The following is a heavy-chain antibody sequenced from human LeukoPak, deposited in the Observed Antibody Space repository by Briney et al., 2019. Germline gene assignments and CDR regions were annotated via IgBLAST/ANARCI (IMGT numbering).Heavy chain of an antibody. CDR2: ISANGSNK. Sequence: GGSLRLSCTASGFTFGKYAMEWVRQAPGKGLEWVAVISANGSNKYYGASVRGRFTSSRDNSKNTIYLQMNDVRPEDTAIYYCARDGHYGSGAIGYFDNWGQGTLVTVSS. V-gene: IGHV3-30*04. CDR3: ARDGHYGSGAIGYFDN. J-gene: IGHJ4*02. D-gene: IGHD3-10*01. CDR1: GFTFGKYA.